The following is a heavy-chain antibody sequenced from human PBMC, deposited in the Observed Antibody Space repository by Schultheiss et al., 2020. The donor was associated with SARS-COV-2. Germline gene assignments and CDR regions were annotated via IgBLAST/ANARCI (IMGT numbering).Heavy chain of an antibody. Sequence: GGSLRLSCAASGFTFSRYGMHWVRQAPGKGLEWVAVIWYDGSNKYYTDSVKGRFTISRDNSKNTLYLQMNSLRAEDTAIYYCAREVSGDWYFDLWGRGTLVTVSS. D-gene: IGHD3-10*01. CDR1: GFTFSRYG. CDR2: IWYDGSNK. V-gene: IGHV3-33*01. J-gene: IGHJ2*01. CDR3: AREVSGDWYFDL.